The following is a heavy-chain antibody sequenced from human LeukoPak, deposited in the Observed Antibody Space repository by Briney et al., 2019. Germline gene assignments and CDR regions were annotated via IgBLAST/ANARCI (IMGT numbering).Heavy chain of an antibody. CDR2: ISWNSGSI. CDR3: AKPPSKYYYYYYMDV. V-gene: IGHV3-9*01. Sequence: PGGSLRLSCAASGFTFDDYAMHWVRQAPGKGLEWVSGISWNSGSIGYADSVKGRFTISRDNAKNSLYLQMNSLRAEDTALYYCAKPPSKYYYYYYMDVWGKGTTVTVPS. D-gene: IGHD4-11*01. J-gene: IGHJ6*03. CDR1: GFTFDDYA.